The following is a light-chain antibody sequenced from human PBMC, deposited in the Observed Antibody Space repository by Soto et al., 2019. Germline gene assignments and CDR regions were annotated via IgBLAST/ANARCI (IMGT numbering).Light chain of an antibody. CDR3: QQYGSSPYT. J-gene: IGKJ2*01. CDR2: GPS. V-gene: IGKV3-20*01. Sequence: EIVLTQSPGTLSLSPGERATLSCRASQSVNSKYLAWYQQKPGQAPRLLIYGPSSRATGIPERFSGSGSGTDFTLTISRLEPEDFAVYYCQQYGSSPYTFGQGTKLDIK. CDR1: QSVNSKY.